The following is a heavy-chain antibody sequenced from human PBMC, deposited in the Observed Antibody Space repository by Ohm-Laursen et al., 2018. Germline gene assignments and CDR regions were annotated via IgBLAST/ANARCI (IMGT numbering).Heavy chain of an antibody. CDR2: INPNSGGT. CDR3: ARDSGGYSGYLYPDY. D-gene: IGHD5-12*01. V-gene: IGHV1-2*02. J-gene: IGHJ4*02. CDR1: GYTFTGYY. Sequence: ASVKVSCKASGYTFTGYYMHWVRQAPGQGLEWMGWINPNSGGTNYAQKFQGRVTMTRDTSISTAYMELSRLRSDDTAVYYRARDSGGYSGYLYPDYWGQGSLVTVSS.